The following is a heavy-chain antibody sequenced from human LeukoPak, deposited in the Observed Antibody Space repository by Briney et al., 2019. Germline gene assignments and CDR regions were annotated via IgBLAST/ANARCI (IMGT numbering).Heavy chain of an antibody. J-gene: IGHJ5*02. V-gene: IGHV3-48*03. CDR3: AREERITMVRGGANWFDP. D-gene: IGHD3-10*01. CDR2: ISSSGSTI. CDR1: GFTFSSYE. Sequence: GGSLRLSCAASGFTFSSYEMNWVRQAPGKGLEWVSYISSSGSTIYYADSVKGRFTISRDSAKNSLYLQMNSLRAEDTAVYYCAREERITMVRGGANWFDPWGQGTLVTVSS.